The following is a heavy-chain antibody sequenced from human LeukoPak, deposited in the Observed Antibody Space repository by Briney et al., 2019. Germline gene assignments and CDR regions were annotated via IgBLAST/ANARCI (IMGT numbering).Heavy chain of an antibody. V-gene: IGHV3-48*03. CDR1: GFTFGSYE. Sequence: GGSLRLSCAASGFTFGSYEMNWVRQAPGKGLEWVSYIGTRGSPIYYSDSVKGRFTISRDNAKNSLYLQMNSLRVEDTAVYYCASLYDTSGRDYWGQGTPVTVSS. CDR2: IGTRGSPI. D-gene: IGHD3-22*01. CDR3: ASLYDTSGRDY. J-gene: IGHJ4*02.